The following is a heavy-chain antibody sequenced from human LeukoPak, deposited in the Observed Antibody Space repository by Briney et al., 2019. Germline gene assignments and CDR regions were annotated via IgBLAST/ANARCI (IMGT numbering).Heavy chain of an antibody. V-gene: IGHV4-59*01. CDR1: GASITTYY. D-gene: IGHD6-6*01. CDR3: AREYSTSSEGGYFDY. Sequence: TSETLSLTCTVSGASITTYYWTWIRQPPAKGLEWIGYIYHSGSTNYNPSLKSRVTISLDTSRNQFSLRLSSVTAADTAVYFCAREYSTSSEGGYFDYWGQGSLVTVSS. CDR2: IYHSGST. J-gene: IGHJ4*02.